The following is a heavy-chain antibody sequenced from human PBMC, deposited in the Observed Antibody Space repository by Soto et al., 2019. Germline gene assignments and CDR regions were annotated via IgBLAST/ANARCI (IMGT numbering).Heavy chain of an antibody. D-gene: IGHD3-22*01. CDR1: GFTVSSNY. CDR3: VRDSYDSSGIDAFDI. Sequence: EVQLVETGGGLIQPGGSLRLSCAASGFTVSSNYMSWVRQAPGKGLEWVSVIYSGGSTYYADSVKGRFTISRDNSKNTLYLQMNSLRAEDTAVYYCVRDSYDSSGIDAFDIWGQGTMVTVSS. J-gene: IGHJ3*02. V-gene: IGHV3-53*02. CDR2: IYSGGST.